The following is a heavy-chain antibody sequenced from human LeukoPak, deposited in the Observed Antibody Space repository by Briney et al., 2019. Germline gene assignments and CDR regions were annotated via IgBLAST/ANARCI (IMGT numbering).Heavy chain of an antibody. CDR1: GFTFSNYG. CDR2: IWYDGSNK. Sequence: PGRSLRLSCAASGFTFSNYGMHWVRQAPGKGLEWVAVIWYDGSNKYYADSVKGRFTISRDNSKNTLYLQMISLRAEDTAVYYCAGNYGPYYFDYWGQGTLVTVSS. CDR3: AGNYGPYYFDY. J-gene: IGHJ4*02. V-gene: IGHV3-33*01. D-gene: IGHD3-10*01.